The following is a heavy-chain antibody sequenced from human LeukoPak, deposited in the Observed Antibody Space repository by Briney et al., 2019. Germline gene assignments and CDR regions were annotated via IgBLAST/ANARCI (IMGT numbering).Heavy chain of an antibody. D-gene: IGHD5-12*01. Sequence: SQTLSLTCTVSGGSITSGNYYWRWIRQQPGKGLEWIGCIHYSGGTSYNASLKSRLTISVDTSKNQFSLKLSSVTAADTAVYYCARERATQRAFDIWGQGTMVTVSS. CDR3: ARERATQRAFDI. CDR1: GGSITSGNYY. V-gene: IGHV4-31*03. CDR2: IHYSGGT. J-gene: IGHJ3*02.